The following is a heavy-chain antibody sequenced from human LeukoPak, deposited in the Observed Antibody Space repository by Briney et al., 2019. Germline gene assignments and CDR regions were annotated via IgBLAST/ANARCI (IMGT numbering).Heavy chain of an antibody. D-gene: IGHD2-15*01. CDR1: GYTFISYG. Sequence: VASVKVSCKASGYTFISYGISWVRQAPGQGLEWMGWISAYNGNTNYAQKLQGRVTMTTDTSTSTAYMELRSLRSDDTAVYYCARGPYCSGGTCYSQYFDYWGQGTLVTVSS. J-gene: IGHJ4*02. V-gene: IGHV1-18*01. CDR2: ISAYNGNT. CDR3: ARGPYCSGGTCYSQYFDY.